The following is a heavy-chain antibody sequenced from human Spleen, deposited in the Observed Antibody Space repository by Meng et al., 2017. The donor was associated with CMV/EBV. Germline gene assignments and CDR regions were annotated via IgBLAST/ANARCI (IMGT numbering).Heavy chain of an antibody. Sequence: SETLSLTCIVSGGSITSGGYYWTWIRQFPGKGLEWIGFVYSSGTTYYHPSLKSRVTISLDTSKNQFSLTLTSVTAADTAVYYCARRSGVVISLDFYYAMDVWGQGTTVTVSS. CDR2: VYSSGTT. CDR1: GGSITSGGYY. V-gene: IGHV4-31*03. D-gene: IGHD3-3*01. J-gene: IGHJ6*02. CDR3: ARRSGVVISLDFYYAMDV.